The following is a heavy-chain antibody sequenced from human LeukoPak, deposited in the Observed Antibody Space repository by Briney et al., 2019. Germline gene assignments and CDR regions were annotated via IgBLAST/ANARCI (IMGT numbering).Heavy chain of an antibody. CDR3: AKGVSAGYMDV. J-gene: IGHJ6*03. V-gene: IGHV3-9*03. CDR1: GFTFDDYA. D-gene: IGHD2/OR15-2a*01. CDR2: ISWNSGSI. Sequence: GGSLRLSCAASGFTFDDYAMHWVRQAPGKGLEWVSGISWNSGSIGYADSVKGRFTISRDNAKNSLYLQMNSLRAEDMALYYCAKGVSAGYMDVWGKGTTVTVSS.